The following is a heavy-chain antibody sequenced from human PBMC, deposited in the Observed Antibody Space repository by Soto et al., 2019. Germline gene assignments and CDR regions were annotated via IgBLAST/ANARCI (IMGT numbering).Heavy chain of an antibody. CDR3: AKATPGGGLVNYYYYGMDV. Sequence: PGGSLRLSCAASGFTFSSYAMSWVRQAPGKGLEWVSAIRGSGGSTYYADSVKGRFTISRDNSKNTLYLQMNSLRAEDTAVYYCAKATPGGGLVNYYYYGMDVWGQGTTVTVSS. CDR2: IRGSGGST. D-gene: IGHD2-15*01. J-gene: IGHJ6*02. V-gene: IGHV3-23*01. CDR1: GFTFSSYA.